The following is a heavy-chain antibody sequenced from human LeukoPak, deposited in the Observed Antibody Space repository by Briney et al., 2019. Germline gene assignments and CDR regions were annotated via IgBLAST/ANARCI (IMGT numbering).Heavy chain of an antibody. Sequence: PSETLSLTCTVSGGSISSYYWSWIRQPPGKGLEWIGYIYYSGSTNYNPSLKSRVTISVDTSKNQFSLKLSSVTAADTAVYYCANLLHGYWYFDLWGRGTLVTVSS. CDR2: IYYSGST. V-gene: IGHV4-59*01. J-gene: IGHJ2*01. CDR3: ANLLHGYWYFDL. D-gene: IGHD1-26*01. CDR1: GGSISSYY.